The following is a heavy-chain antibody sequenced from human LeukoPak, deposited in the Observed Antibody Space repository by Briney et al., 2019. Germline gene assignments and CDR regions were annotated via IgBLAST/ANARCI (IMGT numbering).Heavy chain of an antibody. V-gene: IGHV4-39*01. D-gene: IGHD3-9*01. CDR1: GGSISSSNYY. CDR3: ARHHLIDWSPAVDY. CDR2: FYSGSA. Sequence: SETLSLTCSVPGGSISSSNYYWGWIRQPPGKGLEWIVTFYSGSAYYNPSLKSRVTISVDTSKNQFSLKLSSVTAADTAVYYCARHHLIDWSPAVDYWGQGTLVTVSS. J-gene: IGHJ4*02.